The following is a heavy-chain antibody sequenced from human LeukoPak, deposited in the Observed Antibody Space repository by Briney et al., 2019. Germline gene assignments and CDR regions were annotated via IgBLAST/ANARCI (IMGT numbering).Heavy chain of an antibody. CDR1: GFTFSSYG. D-gene: IGHD2-2*01. J-gene: IGHJ6*03. CDR2: IRYDGSNK. Sequence: GGSLRLSCAASGFTFSSYGMHWVRQAPGKGLEWVAFIRYDGSNKYYADSVKGRFTISRDNSKNTLYLQMNSLRAEDTAVYYCAKDRGRIVVVPAAIHYMDVWGKGTTVTVSS. CDR3: AKDRGRIVVVPAAIHYMDV. V-gene: IGHV3-30*02.